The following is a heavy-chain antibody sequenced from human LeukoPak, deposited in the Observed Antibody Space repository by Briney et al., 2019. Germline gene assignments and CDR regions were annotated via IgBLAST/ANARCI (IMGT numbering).Heavy chain of an antibody. D-gene: IGHD6-13*01. CDR1: RFTFSYFA. V-gene: IGHV3-30*18. Sequence: GGSLRLSCAASRFTFSYFAMHCVREAPGKGLEWVAVLSDDGSNKFYADSVKGRFTISRDNSKNTLYLQMNSLRAEDTAFYYCAKDPHSSSWYYFDSWGQGTLVTVSS. J-gene: IGHJ4*02. CDR2: LSDDGSNK. CDR3: AKDPHSSSWYYFDS.